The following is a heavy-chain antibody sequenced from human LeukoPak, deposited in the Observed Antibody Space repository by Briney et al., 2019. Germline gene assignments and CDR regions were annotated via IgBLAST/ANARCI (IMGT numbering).Heavy chain of an antibody. CDR1: GFNFSGSA. CDR2: VRSKVNSYAT. J-gene: IGHJ4*02. CDR3: TNNYAGGVGY. Sequence: PGGSLKLSCAASGFNFSGSAMHWVRQASGKGLEWIGRVRSKVNSYATTCAASVEGRFTISRDDSKNTAFLQMNSLKTEDTAMYYCTNNYAGGVGYWGQETLVTVSS. V-gene: IGHV3-73*01. D-gene: IGHD3-16*01.